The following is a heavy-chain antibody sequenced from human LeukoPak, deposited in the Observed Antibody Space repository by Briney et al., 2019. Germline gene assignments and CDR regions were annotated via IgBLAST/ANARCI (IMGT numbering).Heavy chain of an antibody. D-gene: IGHD3-3*01. CDR1: GYTFTSYG. Sequence: ASVKVSCKASGYTFTSYGISWVRQAPGQGLEWMGWISAYNGNTNYAQKLQGRVTMTTDTSTSTAYMELRSLRSDDTAVYYCARWYGAYDFWSGYEQNYMDVWGKGTTVTVSS. V-gene: IGHV1-18*01. CDR3: ARWYGAYDFWSGYEQNYMDV. CDR2: ISAYNGNT. J-gene: IGHJ6*03.